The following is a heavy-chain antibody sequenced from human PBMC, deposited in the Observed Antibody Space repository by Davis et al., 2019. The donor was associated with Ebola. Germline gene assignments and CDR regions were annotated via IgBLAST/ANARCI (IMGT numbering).Heavy chain of an antibody. CDR2: INHSGST. V-gene: IGHV4-34*01. J-gene: IGHJ4*02. Sequence: SETLSLTCAVYGGSFSGYYWSWIRQPPGKGLEWIGEINHSGSTNYNPSLKSRVSISVDTSKNQFSLKLTSVTAADTAVYYCASFTFGRGGYWGQGTLVNVSS. CDR3: ASFTFGRGGY. D-gene: IGHD3-16*01. CDR1: GGSFSGYY.